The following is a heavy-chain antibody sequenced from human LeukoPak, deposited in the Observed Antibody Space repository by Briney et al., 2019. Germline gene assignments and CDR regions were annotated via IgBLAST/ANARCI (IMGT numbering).Heavy chain of an antibody. CDR2: IYHSGST. CDR3: ARTQQWLATGGWYWFDT. V-gene: IGHV4-4*02. CDR1: GGSISSSNW. Sequence: SETLSLTCAVSGGSISSSNWWSWIRQPPGKGLEWIGEIYHSGSTNYNPSLKSRVTISVDKSKTQFSLKLSSVTAADTAVYYCARTQQWLATGGWYWFDTRGQGTLVTVSS. J-gene: IGHJ5*02. D-gene: IGHD6-19*01.